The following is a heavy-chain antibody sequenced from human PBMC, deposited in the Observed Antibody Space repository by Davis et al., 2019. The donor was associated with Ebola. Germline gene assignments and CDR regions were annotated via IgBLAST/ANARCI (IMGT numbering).Heavy chain of an antibody. V-gene: IGHV3-30*03. CDR2: MSYDGSYE. J-gene: IGHJ6*04. Sequence: SLKISCAASGFTFSSYGMHWVRQAPGKGLEWVAVMSYDGSYEYYADSVKGRFTISRDNSKNTVYLQMNSLRAEDTAVYYCARVYSDYYYGMDVWGKGTTVTVSS. D-gene: IGHD2-21*01. CDR1: GFTFSSYG. CDR3: ARVYSDYYYGMDV.